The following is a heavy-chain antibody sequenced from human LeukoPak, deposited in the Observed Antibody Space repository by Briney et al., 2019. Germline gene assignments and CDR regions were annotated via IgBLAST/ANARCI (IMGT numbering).Heavy chain of an antibody. Sequence: PGGSLRLSCAASGFTFSNYWMSWVRQAPGKGLEWVANINQDRSETYYVDFVKGRFTISRYNAKTSLYLQMNSLRAADTSIYYCARGDHFFGAWWGQGTLVTVS. D-gene: IGHD2/OR15-2a*01. J-gene: IGHJ4*02. CDR2: INQDRSET. CDR3: ARGDHFFGAW. CDR1: GFTFSNYW. V-gene: IGHV3-7*04.